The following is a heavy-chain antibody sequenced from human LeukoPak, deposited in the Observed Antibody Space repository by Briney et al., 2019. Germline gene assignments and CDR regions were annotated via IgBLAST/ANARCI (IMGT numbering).Heavy chain of an antibody. CDR1: GGSISSSSYY. CDR3: SLATTVYDAFDI. J-gene: IGHJ3*02. Sequence: SETLSLTCTVSGGSISSSSYYWGWIRQPPGKGLEWIGSIYYSGSTYYNPSLKSRVTISVDTSKNQFSLKLSSVTAADTAVYYCSLATTVYDAFDIWGQGTMVTVSS. CDR2: IYYSGST. D-gene: IGHD4-17*01. V-gene: IGHV4-39*01.